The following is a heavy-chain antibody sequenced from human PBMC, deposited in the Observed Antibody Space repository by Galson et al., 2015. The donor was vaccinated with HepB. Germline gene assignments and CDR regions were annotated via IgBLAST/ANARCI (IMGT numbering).Heavy chain of an antibody. J-gene: IGHJ6*02. CDR1: GGSISSSSYY. V-gene: IGHV4-39*01. D-gene: IGHD3-10*01. CDR2: IYYNGNT. CDR3: ARRKSGSGLMDV. Sequence: ETLSLTCTVSGGSISSSSYYWGWIRQPPGKGLEWIGNIYYNGNTYYNPSLKSRVTISVDTSNNQFSLKLSSVTAADTALYYCARRKSGSGLMDVWGQGTTVTVSS.